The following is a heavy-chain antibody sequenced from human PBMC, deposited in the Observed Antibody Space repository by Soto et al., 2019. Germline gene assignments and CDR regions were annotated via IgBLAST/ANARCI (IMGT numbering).Heavy chain of an antibody. CDR2: ISYDGSNK. CDR3: AKDRKRITYYFDY. J-gene: IGHJ4*01. V-gene: IGHV3-30*18. Sequence: GGSLRLYCAASGFTFSSYGMHWVRQAPGKGLEWVAVISYDGSNKYYAGSVKGRFTISRDNSKNTLYLQMNSLRAEDTAVYYCAKDRKRITYYFDYWG. CDR1: GFTFSSYG.